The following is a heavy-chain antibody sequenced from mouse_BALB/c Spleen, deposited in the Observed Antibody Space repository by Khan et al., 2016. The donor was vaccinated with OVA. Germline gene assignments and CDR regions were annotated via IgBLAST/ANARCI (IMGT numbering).Heavy chain of an antibody. D-gene: IGHD1-1*01. Sequence: EVELVESGGDLVKPGGSLKLSCAASGFTFSSYGMSWVRQTPDKRLEWVATISTGGSYTNSPDSVKGRFTISRDNAKNTLYLQMSSLTSEDTAMYSCARQEGYYGSSDYLDYWGQGTTLTVSS. CDR1: GFTFSSYG. J-gene: IGHJ2*01. V-gene: IGHV5-6*01. CDR3: ARQEGYYGSSDYLDY. CDR2: ISTGGSYT.